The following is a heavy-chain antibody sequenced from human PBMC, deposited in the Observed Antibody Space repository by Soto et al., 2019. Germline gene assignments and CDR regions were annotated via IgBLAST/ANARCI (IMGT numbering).Heavy chain of an antibody. J-gene: IGHJ4*02. CDR1: GDSIRDADSY. CDR2: IFYSGNT. Sequence: QVQLQESGPGLVKPSQTLSLTCTVSGDSIRDADSYWNWIRQPPGKGLEWIGYIFYSGNTYYNPSLKSRVTISVDTSKSLFSLKLSSVTAADTAVYYCARGGYSSGHVLNWGQGTLVTVSS. D-gene: IGHD5-18*01. CDR3: ARGGYSSGHVLN. V-gene: IGHV4-30-4*01.